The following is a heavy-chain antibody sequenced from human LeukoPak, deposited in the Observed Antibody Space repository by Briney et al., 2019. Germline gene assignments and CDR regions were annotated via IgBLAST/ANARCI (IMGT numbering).Heavy chain of an antibody. CDR1: GGTFSSYA. V-gene: IGHV1-69*13. CDR3: ATGRQGYCSGGSCYALGDYYYYYGMDV. CDR2: IIPIFGTA. D-gene: IGHD2-15*01. Sequence: SVKVSCKASGGTFSSYAISWVRQAPGQGLEWMGGIIPIFGTANYAQKFQGRVTITADESTSTAYVELSSLRSEDTAVYYCATGRQGYCSGGSCYALGDYYYYYGMDVWGKGTTVTVSS. J-gene: IGHJ6*04.